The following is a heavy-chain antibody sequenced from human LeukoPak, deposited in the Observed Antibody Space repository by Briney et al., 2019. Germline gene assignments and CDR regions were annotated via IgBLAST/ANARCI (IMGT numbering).Heavy chain of an antibody. CDR2: ISAYNGNT. CDR1: GYTFTSYG. J-gene: IGHJ6*03. CDR3: ARSGAGRLYYYYMDV. V-gene: IGHV1-18*01. D-gene: IGHD6-6*01. Sequence: GASVKVSCKASGYTFTSYGISWVRQAPGQGLEWMGWISAYNGNTNYAQKLQGRVTMTTDTSTSTAYMELNSLRSEDTAVYYCARSGAGRLYYYYMDVWGKGTTVTVSS.